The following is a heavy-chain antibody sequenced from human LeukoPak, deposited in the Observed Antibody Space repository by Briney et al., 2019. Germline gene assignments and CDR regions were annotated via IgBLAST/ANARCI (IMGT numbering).Heavy chain of an antibody. CDR2: IYYSGST. V-gene: IGHV4-39*01. Sequence: PSETLSLTCTVSGGSISSSSYYWGWIRQPPGKGLEWIGSIYYSGSTYYNPSLKSRVTISVDTSKNQFSLKLSSVTAADTAVYYCASRDSSGWYTSHFDYWGQGTLVTVSS. CDR1: GGSISSSSYY. J-gene: IGHJ4*02. CDR3: ASRDSSGWYTSHFDY. D-gene: IGHD6-19*01.